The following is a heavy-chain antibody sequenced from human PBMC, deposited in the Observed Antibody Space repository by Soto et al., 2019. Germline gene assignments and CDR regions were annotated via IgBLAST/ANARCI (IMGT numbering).Heavy chain of an antibody. CDR1: GFSLSTYHMG. Sequence: QITLKESGPTLVRPAQTLTLTCDFSGFSLSTYHMGVAWIRQPPGQALEWLALIYWDDDKRYSPSLKDSLATSKDTSSNQVVLTITNMDPGDTATYFCAHAGDYDLLTFDHWGPGTLVTVSS. J-gene: IGHJ4*02. CDR3: AHAGDYDLLTFDH. CDR2: IYWDDDK. V-gene: IGHV2-5*02. D-gene: IGHD4-17*01.